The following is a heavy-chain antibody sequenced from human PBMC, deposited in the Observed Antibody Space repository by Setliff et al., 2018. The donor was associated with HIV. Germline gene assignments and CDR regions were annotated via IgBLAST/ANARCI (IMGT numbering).Heavy chain of an antibody. J-gene: IGHJ4*02. V-gene: IGHV1-2*02. D-gene: IGHD3-22*01. CDR3: ERDGYYYDGSAYSTFDY. Sequence: ASVKVSCKASGYTFTGHYLHWVRQAPGQGLEWLGWVNPNSGDAIYAQNFQGRVTMTRDTSINAAYMELRGLRSDDTAVYYCERDGYYYDGSAYSTFDYWGQGTLVTVSS. CDR2: VNPNSGDA. CDR1: GYTFTGHY.